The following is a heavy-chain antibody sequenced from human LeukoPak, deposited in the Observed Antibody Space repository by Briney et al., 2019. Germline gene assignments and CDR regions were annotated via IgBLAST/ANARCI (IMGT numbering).Heavy chain of an antibody. D-gene: IGHD3-10*01. CDR2: IYYSGSS. CDR1: GGSISSSYYY. Sequence: SETLSLTCTVSGGSISSSYYYWGWIRQPPGKGLEWIGSIYYSGSSYYNPSLKSRVTISVDTSKNQFSLKLSSVTAADTAVYYCARELYYYGSGSYYSRWFDPWGQGTLVTVSS. CDR3: ARELYYYGSGSYYSRWFDP. J-gene: IGHJ5*02. V-gene: IGHV4-39*07.